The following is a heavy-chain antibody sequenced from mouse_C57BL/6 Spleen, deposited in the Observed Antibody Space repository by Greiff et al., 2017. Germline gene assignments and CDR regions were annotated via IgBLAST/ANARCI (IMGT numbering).Heavy chain of an antibody. V-gene: IGHV1-69*01. CDR2: IDPSDSYT. J-gene: IGHJ3*01. D-gene: IGHD2-4*01. CDR3: ARNYDYDVEFAY. CDR1: GYTFTSYW. Sequence: QVQLKESGAELVMPGASVKLSCKASGYTFTSYWMHWVKQRPGQGLAWIGEIDPSDSYTNYNQKFKGKSTLTVDKSSSTAYMQLSSLTSEDSAVYYCARNYDYDVEFAYWGQGTLVTVAA.